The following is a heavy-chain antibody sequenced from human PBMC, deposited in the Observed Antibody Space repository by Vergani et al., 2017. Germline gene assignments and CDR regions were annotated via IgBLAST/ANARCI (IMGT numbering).Heavy chain of an antibody. CDR3: AKYLRDSTDGLPDS. Sequence: QLQLVESGGGVVQPGRSLRLSCAASGFNFNNFGIHWVRQAPGKGLEWVAVISFDGTTKYYADSVKGRFTISRDNSKDILYLQMDSLRSEDTALYYCAKYLRDSTDGLPDSWGPGTLVIVSS. D-gene: IGHD2-21*02. CDR2: ISFDGTTK. V-gene: IGHV3-30*18. CDR1: GFNFNNFG. J-gene: IGHJ4*02.